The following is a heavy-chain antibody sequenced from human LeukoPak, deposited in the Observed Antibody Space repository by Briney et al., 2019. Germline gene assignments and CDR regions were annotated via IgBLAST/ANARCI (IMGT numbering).Heavy chain of an antibody. CDR1: GFTFSSYA. D-gene: IGHD6-13*01. V-gene: IGHV3-23*01. CDR2: ISGSGAST. J-gene: IGHJ4*02. CDR3: ARPPFSSSWYYFDY. Sequence: GGSLRLFCAASGFTFSSYAMSWVRQAPGKGLQWVSAISGSGASTYYADSVKGRFTISRDNSKSTLYLQMNSLRAEDTAVYYCARPPFSSSWYYFDYGGQGTLVTVSA.